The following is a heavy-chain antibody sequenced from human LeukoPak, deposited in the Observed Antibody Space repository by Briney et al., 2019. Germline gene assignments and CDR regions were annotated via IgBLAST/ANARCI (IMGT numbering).Heavy chain of an antibody. CDR1: GGSMSSYY. V-gene: IGHV3-23*01. Sequence: PSETLSLTCTVSGGSMSSYYWSWIRQPPGKGLEWVSSITLRGGSTFYADSVKGRFTISRDNSKNTLYLQMNSLGAEDTAVYYCAKRGNPAVGHHYLDVWGEGTTVSVSS. CDR3: AKRGNPAVGHHYLDV. CDR2: ITLRGGST. D-gene: IGHD2-2*01. J-gene: IGHJ6*03.